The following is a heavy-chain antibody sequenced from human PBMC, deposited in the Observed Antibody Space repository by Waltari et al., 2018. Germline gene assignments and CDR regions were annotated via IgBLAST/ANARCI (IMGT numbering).Heavy chain of an antibody. Sequence: QVQLVESGGGVVQPGRSLRLSCAASGFTFSSYGMHWVRQAPGKGLEWVAVIWYDGSNKYYADSVKGRFTISRDNSKNTLYLQMNSLRAEDTAVYYCAKDRQQPGGVLDYWGQGTLVTVSS. CDR1: GFTFSSYG. J-gene: IGHJ4*02. D-gene: IGHD6-13*01. V-gene: IGHV3-33*06. CDR3: AKDRQQPGGVLDY. CDR2: IWYDGSNK.